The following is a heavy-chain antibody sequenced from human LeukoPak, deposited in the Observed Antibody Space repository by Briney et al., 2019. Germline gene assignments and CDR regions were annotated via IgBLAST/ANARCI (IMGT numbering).Heavy chain of an antibody. D-gene: IGHD5-12*01. V-gene: IGHV3-23*01. Sequence: GGSLRLSCAASGFTFSSYAMSWVRQAPGKGLEWVSAISGSGGSTYYADSVKGRFTISRDNSKNTLYLQMNSLRAEDTAVYYCANSGRSSGYDLQTRWYENWGQGTLVTVSS. CDR3: ANSGRSSGYDLQTRWYEN. CDR1: GFTFSSYA. J-gene: IGHJ4*02. CDR2: ISGSGGST.